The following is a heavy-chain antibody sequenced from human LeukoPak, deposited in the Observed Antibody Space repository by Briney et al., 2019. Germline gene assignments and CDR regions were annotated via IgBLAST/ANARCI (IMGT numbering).Heavy chain of an antibody. Sequence: SETPSLTCSVSGVSIYSSTFYWAWIRQPPGKGLEFIGSIYYNENTYHNPSLRSRLTISVDTSTNHFSLRLTSVTAADTAIYYCARQLAAGNDAFDIWGQGTVVTVSS. D-gene: IGHD2-15*01. CDR3: ARQLAAGNDAFDI. CDR2: IYYNENT. CDR1: GVSIYSSTFY. V-gene: IGHV4-39*01. J-gene: IGHJ3*02.